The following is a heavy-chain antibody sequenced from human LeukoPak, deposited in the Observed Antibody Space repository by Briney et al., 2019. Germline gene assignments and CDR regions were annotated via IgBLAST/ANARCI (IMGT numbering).Heavy chain of an antibody. V-gene: IGHV3-33*01. CDR1: GFTFSSYG. J-gene: IGHJ6*03. Sequence: PGGSLRLSCAASGFTFSSYGMHWVRQAPGKGLEWVAVIWYDGSNKYYADSVKGRFTISRDNSKNTLYLQMNSLRAEDTAVYYCARDRLVVVPAAHYYMDVWGKGTTVTVSS. CDR3: ARDRLVVVPAAHYYMDV. CDR2: IWYDGSNK. D-gene: IGHD2-2*01.